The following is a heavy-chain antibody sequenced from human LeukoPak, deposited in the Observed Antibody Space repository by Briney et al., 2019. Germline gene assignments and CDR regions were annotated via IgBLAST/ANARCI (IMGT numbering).Heavy chain of an antibody. D-gene: IGHD6-19*01. CDR3: ARGDIAVAGSFDY. J-gene: IGHJ4*02. V-gene: IGHV1-69*13. CDR1: GGTFSSYA. Sequence: SVKVSCKASGGTFSSYAISWVRQAPGQGLEWMGGIIPIFGTTNYAQKFQGRVTITADESTSTAYMELSSLRSEDTAVYYCARGDIAVAGSFDYWGQGTLVTVSS. CDR2: IIPIFGTT.